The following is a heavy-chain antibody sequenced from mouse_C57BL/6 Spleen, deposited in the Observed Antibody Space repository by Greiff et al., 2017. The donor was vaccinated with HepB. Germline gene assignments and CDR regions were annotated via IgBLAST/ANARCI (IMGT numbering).Heavy chain of an antibody. D-gene: IGHD1-1*01. CDR1: GYAFTNYL. CDR3: ARSFTTVGFGY. V-gene: IGHV1-54*01. CDR2: INPGSGGT. J-gene: IGHJ2*01. Sequence: VQLQQSGAELVRPGTSVKVSCKASGYAFTNYLIEWVKQRPGQGLEWIGVINPGSGGTNYNEKFKGKATLTADKSSSTAYMQLSSLTSEDSAVYFCARSFTTVGFGYWGQGTTLTVAS.